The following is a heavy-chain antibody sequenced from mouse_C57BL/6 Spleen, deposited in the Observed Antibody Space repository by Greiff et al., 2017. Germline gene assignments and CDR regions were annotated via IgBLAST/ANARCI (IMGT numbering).Heavy chain of an antibody. J-gene: IGHJ4*01. CDR3: ARLDGSLRGGAMDY. V-gene: IGHV1-59*01. CDR2: IDPSDSYT. CDR1: GYTFTSYW. D-gene: IGHD1-1*01. Sequence: QVQLQQPGAELVRPGTSVKLSCKASGYTFTSYWMHWVKQRPGQGLEWIGVIDPSDSYTNYNQKFKGKATLTVDTSSSTAYMQLSSLTSEDSAVYYCARLDGSLRGGAMDYWGQGTSVTVSS.